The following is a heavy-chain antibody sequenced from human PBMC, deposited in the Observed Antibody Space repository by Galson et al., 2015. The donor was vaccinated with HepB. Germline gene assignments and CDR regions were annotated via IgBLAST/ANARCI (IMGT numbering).Heavy chain of an antibody. CDR2: IWSDGSNK. Sequence: SLRLSCAASGFTFRSYGIHWVRQAPGKGLEWVAFIWSDGSNKYYADSVKGRFTISRDNSKNTLYLQMNCLRTEDTAVYYCARGGDGDLNYFDYWGQGTLVTV. D-gene: IGHD4-17*01. V-gene: IGHV3-33*01. J-gene: IGHJ4*02. CDR1: GFTFRSYG. CDR3: ARGGDGDLNYFDY.